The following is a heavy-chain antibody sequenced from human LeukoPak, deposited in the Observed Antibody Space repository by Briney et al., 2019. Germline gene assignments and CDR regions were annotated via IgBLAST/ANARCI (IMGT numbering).Heavy chain of an antibody. Sequence: RGSLRLSCAASGFTISSYGMNWVRQAPRKGLEWVSVIFGSGDHTNYADSVKGRFTISRDRSKNTLDLEMHSLRADDTAVYYCAKDQKPDSGYDIDYWGQRTLVIVS. CDR1: GFTISSYG. V-gene: IGHV3-23*01. CDR2: IFGSGDHT. J-gene: IGHJ4*02. CDR3: AKDQKPDSGYDIDY. D-gene: IGHD5-12*01.